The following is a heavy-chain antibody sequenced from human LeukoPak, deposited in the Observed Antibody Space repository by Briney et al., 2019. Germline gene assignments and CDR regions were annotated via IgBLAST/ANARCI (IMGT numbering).Heavy chain of an antibody. CDR3: TTVVSGGWYRGY. J-gene: IGHJ4*02. Sequence: PGGSLRLSCAVSGFTFSDAWVTWVRQAPGKGLEWVGRIKTKNDGGATDYAAPVTGRFTISRDDKKNTLYLQMNSLQTEDTAVYYCTTVVSGGWYRGYWGQGTLVFVSS. D-gene: IGHD6-19*01. V-gene: IGHV3-15*05. CDR1: GFTFSDAW. CDR2: IKTKNDGGAT.